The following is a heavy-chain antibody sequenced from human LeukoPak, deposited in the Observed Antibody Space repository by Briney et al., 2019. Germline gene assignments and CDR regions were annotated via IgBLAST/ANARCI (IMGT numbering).Heavy chain of an antibody. V-gene: IGHV4-34*01. J-gene: IGHJ4*02. CDR3: ARVAFYDYVWGSYCPFEY. CDR1: GGSFSGYY. Sequence: PSETLSLTCAVYGGSFSGYYWSWIRQPPGKGLEWIGEINHSGSTNYNPSLKSRVTISVDTSKNQFSLKLSSVTAADTAVYYCARVAFYDYVWGSYCPFEYWGQGTLVTVSS. CDR2: INHSGST. D-gene: IGHD3-16*01.